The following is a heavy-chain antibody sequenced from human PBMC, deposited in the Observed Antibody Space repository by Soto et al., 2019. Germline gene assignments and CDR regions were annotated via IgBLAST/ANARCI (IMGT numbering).Heavy chain of an antibody. CDR2: IYYSGST. J-gene: IGHJ4*02. Sequence: PSETLSLTCTVSGGSVSSGSYYWSWIRQPPGKGLEWIGYIYYSGSTNYNPSLKSRVTISVDTSKNQFSLKLSSVTAADTAVYYCARARVNDYGDRVAFDYWGQGTLVTVSS. CDR1: GGSVSSGSYY. CDR3: ARARVNDYGDRVAFDY. D-gene: IGHD4-17*01. V-gene: IGHV4-61*01.